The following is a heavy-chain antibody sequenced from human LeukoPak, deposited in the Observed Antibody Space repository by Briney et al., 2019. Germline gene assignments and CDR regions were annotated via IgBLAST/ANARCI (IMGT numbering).Heavy chain of an antibody. CDR1: GYSFTSYW. CDR2: IYPGDSDT. V-gene: IGHV5-51*01. J-gene: IGHJ6*03. Sequence: GESLKISCKGSGYSFTSYWIGWVRQMPGKGLEWMGIIYPGDSDTRYSPSFQGQVTISADKSISTAYLQWSSLKASDTAMYYCARQESITIFGVTYYYMDVWGKGTTVTVSS. CDR3: ARQESITIFGVTYYYMDV. D-gene: IGHD3-3*01.